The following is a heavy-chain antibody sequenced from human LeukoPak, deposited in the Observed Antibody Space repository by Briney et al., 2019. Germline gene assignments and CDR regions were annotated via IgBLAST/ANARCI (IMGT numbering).Heavy chain of an antibody. Sequence: GGSLRLSCAASGFTFSSYAMSWVRQAPGKGLEWVSAISGSGGSTYYADSVKGRFTISRDNSKNTLYLQMNSLRVEDTAVYYCAKGTYYYDSSGDDAFDIWGQGTMVTVSS. CDR3: AKGTYYYDSSGDDAFDI. V-gene: IGHV3-23*01. CDR2: ISGSGGST. J-gene: IGHJ3*02. CDR1: GFTFSSYA. D-gene: IGHD3-22*01.